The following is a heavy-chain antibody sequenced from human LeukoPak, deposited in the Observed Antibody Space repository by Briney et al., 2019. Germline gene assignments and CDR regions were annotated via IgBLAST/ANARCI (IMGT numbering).Heavy chain of an antibody. V-gene: IGHV5-51*01. Sequence: GESLKISCKGSGYIFTTYWIAWVRPMPRKRLEWVWTIYPRDSDTRYSPLFQSQVSISADKSINTAYLQWSSLKASDTAMYYCARIPKVDSSMARYSDYWGQGTLVTVSS. CDR2: IYPRDSDT. D-gene: IGHD5-18*01. CDR1: GYIFTTYW. CDR3: ARIPKVDSSMARYSDY. J-gene: IGHJ4*02.